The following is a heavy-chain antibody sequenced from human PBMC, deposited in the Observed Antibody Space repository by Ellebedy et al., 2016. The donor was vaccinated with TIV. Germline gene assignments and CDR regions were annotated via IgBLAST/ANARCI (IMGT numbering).Heavy chain of an antibody. Sequence: GESLKISCAASGFAFSSFAMTSVRQAPGKGLEWVSVVSGGSADTHYADSVKGRFTISRDNSKNTLYLQMNSLRAEDTAVYYCAKGSIGAATSCLDDWGQGTLVTVSS. J-gene: IGHJ4*02. CDR2: VSGGSADT. D-gene: IGHD6-13*01. CDR3: AKGSIGAATSCLDD. CDR1: GFAFSSFA. V-gene: IGHV3-23*01.